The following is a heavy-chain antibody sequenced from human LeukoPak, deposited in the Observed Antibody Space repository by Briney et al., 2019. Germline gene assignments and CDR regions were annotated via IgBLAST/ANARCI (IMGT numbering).Heavy chain of an antibody. CDR1: GFTFSSYA. CDR3: ANPPTVTKIRFDS. CDR2: INGSGGST. J-gene: IGHJ5*01. V-gene: IGHV3-23*01. D-gene: IGHD4-17*01. Sequence: QPWGVLRLSCAASGFTFSSYAMSWVRPASGKGLEWVSDINGSGGSTYYADSVKGRFTISRDNSKNTLYLQMNSLRAEDTAVYYCANPPTVTKIRFDSWGQGTLVTVSS.